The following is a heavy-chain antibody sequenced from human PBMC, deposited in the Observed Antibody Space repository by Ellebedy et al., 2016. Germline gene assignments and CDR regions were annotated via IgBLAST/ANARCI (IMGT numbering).Heavy chain of an antibody. CDR2: ISTDGSST. CDR3: ARGSITVFGGVDV. D-gene: IGHD3-3*01. J-gene: IGHJ6*04. CDR1: GFTFSSYW. Sequence: GESLKISXSASGFTFSSYWMQWVRQAPGTGLVWVSRISTDGSSTNYADSVKGRFTISRDNAKNTLYLQMNSLRAEDTAVYYCARGSITVFGGVDVWGKGTTVTVSS. V-gene: IGHV3-74*01.